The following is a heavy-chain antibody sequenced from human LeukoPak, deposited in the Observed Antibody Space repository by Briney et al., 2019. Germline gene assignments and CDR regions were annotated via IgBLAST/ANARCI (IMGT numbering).Heavy chain of an antibody. Sequence: GGSLRLSCAASGFTFSGYGMYWVRQAPRKGLGWVAGIYGGGGVIKYADSVKGRFTISRDKSENILYLQMDSLRVEDTAIYYCAKDRVPDSGYDIDYWGQGTLVTVSS. CDR3: AKDRVPDSGYDIDY. D-gene: IGHD5-12*01. V-gene: IGHV3-23*03. J-gene: IGHJ4*02. CDR1: GFTFSGYG. CDR2: IYGGGGVI.